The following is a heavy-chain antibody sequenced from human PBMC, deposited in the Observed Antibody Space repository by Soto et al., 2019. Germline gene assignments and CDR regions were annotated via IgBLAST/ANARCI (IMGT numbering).Heavy chain of an antibody. CDR1: GFTFSSYA. V-gene: IGHV3-23*01. CDR3: ARSPSRYLEY. CDR2: ISAGGDPT. J-gene: IGHJ4*02. Sequence: WGSLRLSCAASGFTFSSYAMSWFRQAPGKGLEWLSIISAGGDPTYYAGSVKARFTISRDDSKNTLYLQMNSLRADDTAIYYCARSPSRYLEYWGQGPLVTVS.